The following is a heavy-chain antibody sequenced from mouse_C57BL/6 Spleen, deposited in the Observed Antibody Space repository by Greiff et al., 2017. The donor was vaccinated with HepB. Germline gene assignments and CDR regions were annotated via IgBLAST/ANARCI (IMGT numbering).Heavy chain of an antibody. Sequence: VQLQQSGAELVRPGASVTLSCKASGYTFTDYEMHWVKQTPVHGLEWIGAIDPETGGTAYNQKFKGKAILTTDKSSSTAYMELRSLTSEDSAVYYCTSGRRGWYFDVWGKGTTVTVSS. V-gene: IGHV1-15*01. CDR2: IDPETGGT. CDR1: GYTFTDYE. CDR3: TSGRRGWYFDV. J-gene: IGHJ1*03.